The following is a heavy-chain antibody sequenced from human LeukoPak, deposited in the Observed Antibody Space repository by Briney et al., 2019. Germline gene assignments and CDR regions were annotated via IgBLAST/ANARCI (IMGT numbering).Heavy chain of an antibody. J-gene: IGHJ4*02. CDR2: ISYDGSNK. V-gene: IGHV3-30*18. CDR1: GFTFSSYG. CDR3: AEDAGIAVAGINDY. Sequence: PGGSLRLSCAASGFTFSSYGMHWVRQAPGKGLEWVAVISYDGSNKYYADSVKGRFTISRDNSKNTLYLQMNSLRAEDTAVYYCAEDAGIAVAGINDYWGQGTLVTVSS. D-gene: IGHD6-19*01.